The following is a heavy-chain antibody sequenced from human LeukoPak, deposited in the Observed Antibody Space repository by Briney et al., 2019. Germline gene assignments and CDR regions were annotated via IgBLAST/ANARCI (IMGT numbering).Heavy chain of an antibody. J-gene: IGHJ4*02. D-gene: IGHD3-3*01. CDR1: GFTFSSYW. CDR2: ISGSGGST. V-gene: IGHV3-23*01. Sequence: GGSLRLSCAASGFTFSSYWMSWVRQAPGKGLEWVSAISGSGGSTYYADSVKGRFTISRDNSKNTLYLQMNSLRAEDTAVYYCAKDGRFLEWLLLYYFDYWGQGTLVTVSS. CDR3: AKDGRFLEWLLLYYFDY.